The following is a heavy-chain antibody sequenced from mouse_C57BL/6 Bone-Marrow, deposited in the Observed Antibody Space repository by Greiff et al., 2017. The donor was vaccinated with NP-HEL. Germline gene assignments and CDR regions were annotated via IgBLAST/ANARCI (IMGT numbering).Heavy chain of an antibody. CDR1: GFTFSSYA. J-gene: IGHJ3*01. V-gene: IGHV5-4*01. Sequence: DVQLVESGGGLVKPGGSLKLSCAASGFTFSSYAMSWVRQTPEKRLEWVATISDGGSYTYYPDNVKGRFTISRDNAKNNLYLQMSHLKSEDTAMYYCARKSSGYAYWGQGTLVTVSA. D-gene: IGHD3-2*02. CDR2: ISDGGSYT. CDR3: ARKSSGYAY.